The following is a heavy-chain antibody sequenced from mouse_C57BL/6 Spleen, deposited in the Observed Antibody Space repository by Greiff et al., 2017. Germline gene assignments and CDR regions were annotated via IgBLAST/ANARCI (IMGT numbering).Heavy chain of an antibody. V-gene: IGHV1-42*01. CDR1: GYSFTGYY. D-gene: IGHD1-1*01. CDR3: ARGNYGSSYRYFDV. J-gene: IGHJ1*03. CDR2: INPSTGGT. Sequence: EVQLQQSGPELVKPGASVKISCKASGYSFTGYYMNWVKQSPEKSLEWIGEINPSTGGTTYNQKFKAKATLTVDKSSSTAYMQLKSLTSEDSAVYYCARGNYGSSYRYFDVWGTGTTVTVSS.